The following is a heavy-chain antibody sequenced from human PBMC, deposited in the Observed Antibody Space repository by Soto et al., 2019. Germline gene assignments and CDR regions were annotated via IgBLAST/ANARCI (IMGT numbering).Heavy chain of an antibody. D-gene: IGHD3-22*01. CDR1: GYTFTGYY. J-gene: IGHJ6*01. CDR3: ARGGRNYYDSSGPYYYYYYGMDV. Sequence: GASVKVSCKASGYTFTGYYMHWVRQAPGQGLEWMGWINPNSGGTNYAQKFQGRVTMTRDTPISTAYMELSRLRSDDTAVYYCARGGRNYYDSSGPYYYYYYGMDVWGQGTTVTVSS. V-gene: IGHV1-2*02. CDR2: INPNSGGT.